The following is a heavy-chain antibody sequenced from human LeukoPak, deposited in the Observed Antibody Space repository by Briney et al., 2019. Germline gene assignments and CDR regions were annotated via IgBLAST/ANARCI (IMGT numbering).Heavy chain of an antibody. Sequence: PGGSLRLSCAASGFTFSSYAMSWVRQAPGKGLEYVSAISSNGGSTYYANSVKGRFTISRDNSKNTLYLQMGSLRAEDMAVYYCARGSLWEWLRLGYWGQGTLVTVSS. V-gene: IGHV3-64*01. CDR2: ISSNGGST. D-gene: IGHD5-12*01. CDR1: GFTFSSYA. J-gene: IGHJ4*02. CDR3: ARGSLWEWLRLGY.